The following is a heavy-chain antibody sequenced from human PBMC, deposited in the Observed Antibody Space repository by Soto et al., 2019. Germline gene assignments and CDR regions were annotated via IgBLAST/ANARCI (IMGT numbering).Heavy chain of an antibody. CDR3: ARGLTYDSSGYDI. Sequence: GASVKVSCKASGYTFTSYGISWVRQAPGQGLEWMGWINPNSGGTNYAQKFQGWVTMTRDTSISTAYMELSRLRSDDTAVYYCARGLTYDSSGYDIWGQGTMVTVSS. CDR1: GYTFTSYG. CDR2: INPNSGGT. V-gene: IGHV1-2*04. D-gene: IGHD3-22*01. J-gene: IGHJ3*02.